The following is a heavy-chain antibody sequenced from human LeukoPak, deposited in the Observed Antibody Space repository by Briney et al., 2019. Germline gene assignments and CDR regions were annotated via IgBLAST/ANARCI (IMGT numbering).Heavy chain of an antibody. CDR1: GGSISSYY. Sequence: SETLSLTCTVSGGSISSYYWSWIRQPPWKGLEWIGYIYYSGSTNYNPSLKSRVTISVDTSKNQFSLKLSLVTAADTAVYYCARAQKFYNSSGYYYVIFDYWGQGTLVTVSS. CDR3: ARAQKFYNSSGYYYVIFDY. CDR2: IYYSGST. D-gene: IGHD3-22*01. V-gene: IGHV4-59*01. J-gene: IGHJ4*02.